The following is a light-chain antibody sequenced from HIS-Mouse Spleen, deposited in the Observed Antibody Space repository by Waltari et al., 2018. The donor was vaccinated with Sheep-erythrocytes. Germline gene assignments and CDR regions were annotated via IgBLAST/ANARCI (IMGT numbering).Light chain of an antibody. V-gene: IGLV2-11*01. J-gene: IGLJ1*01. CDR1: SSDVGGYNY. CDR3: CSYAGSYNHV. Sequence: QSAMTQPRSVYGSPGQSVTISCTGTSSDVGGYNYVPWYQQHPGKATQLMIYDVSKRPSGVPDRFSGSKSGNTASLTISGLQAEDEADYYCCSYAGSYNHVFATGTKVTVL. CDR2: DVS.